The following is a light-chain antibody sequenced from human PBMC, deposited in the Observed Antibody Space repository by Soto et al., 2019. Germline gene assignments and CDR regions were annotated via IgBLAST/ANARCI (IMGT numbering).Light chain of an antibody. J-gene: IGLJ1*01. CDR1: SSDVGGYDY. V-gene: IGLV2-14*01. CDR2: EVT. CDR3: SSHTSGSTRV. Sequence: QSALTQPASVSGSPGQSIAISCTGTSSDVGGYDYVSWYQQHPDKGPKLMIYEVTKRPSGVSNRFSGSKSGNTASLTISGLQPEDEADYYCSSHTSGSTRVFGSGTKLTVL.